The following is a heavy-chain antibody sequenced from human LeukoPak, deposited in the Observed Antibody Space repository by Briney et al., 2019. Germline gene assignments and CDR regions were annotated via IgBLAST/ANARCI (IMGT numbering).Heavy chain of an antibody. CDR3: AREKMGVGYYMDV. J-gene: IGHJ6*03. D-gene: IGHD1-26*01. CDR2: ISGGST. CDR1: GFTVSSNE. V-gene: IGHV3-38-3*01. Sequence: GGSLRLSCAASGFTVSSNEMSWVRQAPGKGLEWVSSISGGSTYYADSRKGRFTISRDNSKNTLHLQMSSLRAEDTAVYYCAREKMGVGYYMDVWGKGTTVTISS.